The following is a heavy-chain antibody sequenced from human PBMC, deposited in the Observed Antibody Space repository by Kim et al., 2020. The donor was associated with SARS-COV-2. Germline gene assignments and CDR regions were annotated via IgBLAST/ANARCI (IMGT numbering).Heavy chain of an antibody. Sequence: YSPSFQGQVTISADKSISTAYLQWSSLKASDTAMYYCARGHFDWPTPFDYWGQGTLVTVSS. J-gene: IGHJ4*02. D-gene: IGHD3-9*01. CDR3: ARGHFDWPTPFDY. V-gene: IGHV5-51*01.